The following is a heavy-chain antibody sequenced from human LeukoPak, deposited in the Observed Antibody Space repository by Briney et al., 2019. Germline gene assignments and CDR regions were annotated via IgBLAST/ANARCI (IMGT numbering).Heavy chain of an antibody. CDR3: AKDLRGYSSAL. J-gene: IGHJ4*02. CDR1: GFTFSTYA. CDR2: ISGSDSRT. Sequence: PGGSLRLSCAASGFTFSTYAMSWVRQAPEKGLEWVSSISGSDSRTYYAHSVKGRFSISRDNSKNTLYLQMNSLRADDTALYYCAKDLRGYSSALWGRGTLVTVSS. D-gene: IGHD5-12*01. V-gene: IGHV3-23*01.